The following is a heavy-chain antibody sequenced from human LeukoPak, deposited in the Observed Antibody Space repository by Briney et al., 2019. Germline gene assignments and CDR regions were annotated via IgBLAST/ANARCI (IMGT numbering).Heavy chain of an antibody. V-gene: IGHV4-4*07. CDR1: GGSISSYY. CDR2: IYTSGST. Sequence: SETLSLTCTVSGGSISSYYWSWIRQPAGKGLEWIGRIYTSGSTNYNPSLKSRVTMSVDTSKNQFSLKLTSVTAADTAVYYCADLLLLGGYFDFWGQGALVTVSS. J-gene: IGHJ4*02. CDR3: ADLLLLGGYFDF. D-gene: IGHD3-22*01.